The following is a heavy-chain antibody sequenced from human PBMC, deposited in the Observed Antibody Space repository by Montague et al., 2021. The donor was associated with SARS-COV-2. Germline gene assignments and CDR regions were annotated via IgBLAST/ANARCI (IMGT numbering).Heavy chain of an antibody. CDR3: ARVLVVTYYGMDV. CDR1: GFTFSSYE. V-gene: IGHV3-48*03. CDR2: ISSSGSTI. D-gene: IGHD3-22*01. Sequence: SLRLSCAASGFTFSSYEMNWVRQAPGKGLEWVSYISSSGSTIYYADSVKGRFTISRDNAKNSLYLQMNSLRAEDTAVYYCARVLVVTYYGMDVWGQGTTVTGSS. J-gene: IGHJ6*02.